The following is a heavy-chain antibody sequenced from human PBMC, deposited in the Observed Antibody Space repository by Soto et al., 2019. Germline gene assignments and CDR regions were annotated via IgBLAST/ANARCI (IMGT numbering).Heavy chain of an antibody. CDR3: ARQDGDGLFYFDY. CDR1: GYSFSIYW. CDR2: IYPVDSDT. Sequence: GESLKISCKGSGYSFSIYWIAWVRQMPGKGLEWMGVIYPVDSDTRYSPSFQGQVTISVDKSINTAYLQWSSLQASDTAIYYCARQDGDGLFYFDYWGQGTPVTAPQ. V-gene: IGHV5-51*01. D-gene: IGHD4-17*01. J-gene: IGHJ4*02.